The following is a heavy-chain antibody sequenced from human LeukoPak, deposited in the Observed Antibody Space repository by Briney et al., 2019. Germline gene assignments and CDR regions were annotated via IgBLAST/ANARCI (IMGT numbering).Heavy chain of an antibody. V-gene: IGHV4-39*01. Sequence: SETLSLTCTVSGGSISSSSYYWGWIRQPPGKGLEWIGSIYYSGSTYYNPSLKSRVTISVDTSKNQFSLKLSSVTAADTAAYYCARQGSSPWLDYWGQGTLVTVSS. CDR3: ARQGSSPWLDY. CDR1: GGSISSSSYY. J-gene: IGHJ4*02. D-gene: IGHD6-13*01. CDR2: IYYSGST.